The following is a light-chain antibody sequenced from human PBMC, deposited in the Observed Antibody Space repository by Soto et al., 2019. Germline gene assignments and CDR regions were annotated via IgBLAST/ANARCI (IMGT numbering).Light chain of an antibody. Sequence: DIVMTQSPDSLAVSLGERATINCKSSQSVLHSSNNKNYLAWYQQQPGQPPRLLIYWASTRESGDPDRFSGSGSGTDFNLTISSLQAEDVSVYYCQQYYSTPWTFGQGTKVEIK. V-gene: IGKV4-1*01. J-gene: IGKJ1*01. CDR3: QQYYSTPWT. CDR1: QSVLHSSNNKNY. CDR2: WAS.